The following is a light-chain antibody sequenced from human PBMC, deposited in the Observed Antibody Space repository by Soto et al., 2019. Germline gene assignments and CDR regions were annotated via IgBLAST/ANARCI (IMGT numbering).Light chain of an antibody. V-gene: IGLV2-14*01. CDR3: SLYTSSDTPYV. J-gene: IGLJ1*01. CDR2: VVS. Sequence: QSVLTQPASVSGSPGQSITISCTGTSSDVGAYDYVSWYQQHPDEAPKLIIFVVSNRPSGVSNRFSGSKSGNTASLTISGLQAEDEADYYSSLYTSSDTPYVFGTGTKLTVL. CDR1: SSDVGAYDY.